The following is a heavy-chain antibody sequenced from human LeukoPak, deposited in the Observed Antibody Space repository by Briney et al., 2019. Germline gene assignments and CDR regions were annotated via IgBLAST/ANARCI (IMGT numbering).Heavy chain of an antibody. J-gene: IGHJ4*02. CDR2: INHSGST. CDR1: GGSFSGYY. Sequence: PSETLSLTCAVYGGSFSGYYWSWIRQPPGKGLEWIGEINHSGSTNYNPSLKGRVTISVDTSKNQFSLKLSSVTAADTAVYYCARGDRNYYDSSGYYYGDYWGQGTLVTVSS. CDR3: ARGDRNYYDSSGYYYGDY. V-gene: IGHV4-34*01. D-gene: IGHD3-22*01.